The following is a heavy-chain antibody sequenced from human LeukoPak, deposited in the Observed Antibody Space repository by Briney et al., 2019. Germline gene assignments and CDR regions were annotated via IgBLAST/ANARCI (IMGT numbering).Heavy chain of an antibody. CDR3: ARHDGYSSGWYPGRAFDI. J-gene: IGHJ3*02. V-gene: IGHV4-59*08. Sequence: PSETLSLTCTVSGGSISSYYWSWIRQPPGKGLEWIGYIYYSGSTNYNPSLKSRVTISVDTSKNQFSLKLSSVTAADTAVYYCARHDGYSSGWYPGRAFDIWGQGTMVTVSS. CDR1: GGSISSYY. D-gene: IGHD6-19*01. CDR2: IYYSGST.